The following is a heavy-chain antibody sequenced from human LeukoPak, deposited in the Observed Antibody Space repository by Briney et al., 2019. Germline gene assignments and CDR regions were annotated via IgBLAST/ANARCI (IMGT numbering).Heavy chain of an antibody. J-gene: IGHJ4*02. V-gene: IGHV1-18*01. CDR1: GYTFTSYG. Sequence: ASVKVSCKASGYTFTSYGISWVRQAPGQGLEWMGWISAYNGNTNYAQKLQGRVTMTTDTSTSTAYMELRSLRSDDTAVYYRARDLDIVVVIASPGYWGQGTLVTVSS. D-gene: IGHD2-21*01. CDR3: ARDLDIVVVIASPGY. CDR2: ISAYNGNT.